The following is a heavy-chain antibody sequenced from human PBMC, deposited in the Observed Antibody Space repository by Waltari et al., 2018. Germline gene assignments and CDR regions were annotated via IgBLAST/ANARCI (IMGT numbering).Heavy chain of an antibody. J-gene: IGHJ4*02. CDR2: TYYRSKWYY. D-gene: IGHD5-18*01. V-gene: IGHV6-1*01. CDR3: AREGQNSLDY. Sequence: QVQLQQSGPGLVQSSQTPSLTCAISGASVSTASAAWRWIRQTPSRGLEWLGRTYYRSKWYYDYAVSVKSRMTINSDTSKNQFSLQLNSVTPEDTAVYYCAREGQNSLDYWGQGSLVTVSS. CDR1: GASVSTASAA.